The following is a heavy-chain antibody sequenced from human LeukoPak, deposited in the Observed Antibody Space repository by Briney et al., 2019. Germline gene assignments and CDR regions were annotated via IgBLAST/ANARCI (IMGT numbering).Heavy chain of an antibody. D-gene: IGHD6-13*01. V-gene: IGHV4-59*13. CDR1: GASISDYH. J-gene: IGHJ4*02. Sequence: PSETLSLTCTVSGASISDYHWNWIRQPPGKGLEWIGYIYYSGSTNYNPSLKSRVTISVDTSKNQFSLKLSSVTAADTAVYYCARAKAAAGIDYFDHWGQGTLVTVSS. CDR3: ARAKAAAGIDYFDH. CDR2: IYYSGST.